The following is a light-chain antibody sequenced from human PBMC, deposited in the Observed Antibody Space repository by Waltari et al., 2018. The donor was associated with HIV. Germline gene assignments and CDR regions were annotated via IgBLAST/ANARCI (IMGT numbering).Light chain of an antibody. CDR3: SSYTSSGTPS. V-gene: IGLV2-14*01. CDR2: EVS. Sequence: QSALTQPASVSGSPGQSITISCTGTSSDVGGYNYVSWYQQHPGKAPKLMIYEVSNRPSGVSNRFSGSKSGNTASLTISGLQAEDEADYYCSSYTSSGTPSFGTGTKVTVL. J-gene: IGLJ1*01. CDR1: SSDVGGYNY.